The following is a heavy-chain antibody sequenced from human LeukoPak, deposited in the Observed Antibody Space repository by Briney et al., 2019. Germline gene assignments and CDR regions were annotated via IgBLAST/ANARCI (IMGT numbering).Heavy chain of an antibody. D-gene: IGHD2-2*01. CDR1: GYTFTSYA. CDR3: ARGGQLLWESWFDP. Sequence: ASVKVSCKASGYTFTSYAMHWVRQAPGQRLEWMGWINAGNGNTKYSQKFQSRVTITRDTSASTAYMELSSLRSEDTAVYYCARGGQLLWESWFDPWGQGTLVTVSS. J-gene: IGHJ5*02. CDR2: INAGNGNT. V-gene: IGHV1-3*01.